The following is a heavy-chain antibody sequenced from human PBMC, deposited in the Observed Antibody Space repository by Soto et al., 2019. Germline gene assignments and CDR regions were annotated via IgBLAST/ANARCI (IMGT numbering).Heavy chain of an antibody. V-gene: IGHV2-26*01. CDR3: ARSGYDFGKYFDY. J-gene: IGHJ4*02. CDR1: GFSLSNARMG. Sequence: QVTLKESGPVLVKPTETLTLTCTVSGFSLSNARMGVRWIRQPPGKALEWLAHIFSNDEKSYSTSLKSRLTISKDTSKSQVVLTMTNMDPVDTATYYCARSGYDFGKYFDYWGQGTLVTVSS. CDR2: IFSNDEK. D-gene: IGHD5-12*01.